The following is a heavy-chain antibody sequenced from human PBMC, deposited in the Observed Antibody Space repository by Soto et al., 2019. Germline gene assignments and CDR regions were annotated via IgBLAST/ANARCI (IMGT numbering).Heavy chain of an antibody. J-gene: IGHJ4*02. CDR2: ISSSSSTI. Sequence: EVQLVEYGGGLVQPGGSLRLSCAASGFTFSSYSMNWVRQAPGKGLEWVSYISSSSSTIYYADSVKGRFTISRDNAKNSLYLQMNSLRAEDTAVYYCARDKGRSPLDYWGQGTLVTVSS. CDR3: ARDKGRSPLDY. CDR1: GFTFSSYS. V-gene: IGHV3-48*01. D-gene: IGHD2-15*01.